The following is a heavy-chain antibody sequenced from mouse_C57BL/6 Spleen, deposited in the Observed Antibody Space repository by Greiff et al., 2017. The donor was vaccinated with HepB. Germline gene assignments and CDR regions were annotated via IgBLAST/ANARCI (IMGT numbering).Heavy chain of an antibody. CDR1: GFTFSSYA. J-gene: IGHJ3*01. Sequence: EVKVVESGEGLVKPGGSLKLSCAASGFTFSSYAMSWVRQTPEKRLEWVAYISSGGDYIYYADTVKGRFTISRDNARNTLYLQMSSLKSEDTAMYYCTRDGSSQFAYWGQGTLVTVSA. D-gene: IGHD1-1*01. CDR3: TRDGSSQFAY. CDR2: ISSGGDYI. V-gene: IGHV5-9-1*02.